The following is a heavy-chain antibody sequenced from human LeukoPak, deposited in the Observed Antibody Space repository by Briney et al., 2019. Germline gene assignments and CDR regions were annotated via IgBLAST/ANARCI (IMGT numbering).Heavy chain of an antibody. CDR1: GFTFSSYA. Sequence: GGSLRLSCAASGFTFSSYAMSWVRQAPGKGLEWVSAISGSGGSTYYADSVKGRFTISRDNSKNTLYLQMNSMRAEDTAVYYCAKQLAAADRGVYFDYWGQGTLVTVSS. V-gene: IGHV3-23*01. D-gene: IGHD6-13*01. J-gene: IGHJ4*02. CDR3: AKQLAAADRGVYFDY. CDR2: ISGSGGST.